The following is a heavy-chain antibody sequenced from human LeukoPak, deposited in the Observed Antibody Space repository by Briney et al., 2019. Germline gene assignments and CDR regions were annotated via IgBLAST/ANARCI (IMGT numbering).Heavy chain of an antibody. CDR3: ARDGAVAGLNYFDY. J-gene: IGHJ4*02. D-gene: IGHD6-19*01. V-gene: IGHV3-30*04. Sequence: PGRSLRLSCAASGFTFSSYAMHWVRQAPGKGLEWVAVISYDGSNKYYADSVKGRFTISRDNSKNTLYLQMNSLRAEDTAVYYCARDGAVAGLNYFDYWGQGTLSPSPQ. CDR2: ISYDGSNK. CDR1: GFTFSSYA.